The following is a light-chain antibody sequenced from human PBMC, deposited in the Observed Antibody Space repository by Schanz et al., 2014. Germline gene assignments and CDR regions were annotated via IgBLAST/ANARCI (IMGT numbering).Light chain of an antibody. J-gene: IGKJ2*01. V-gene: IGKV3-20*01. CDR1: QSVSSSY. CDR2: GAS. CDR3: QQYGNSPPYT. Sequence: EIVLTQSPGTLSLSPGERATLSCRASQSVSSSYLAWYEQKPGQAPRLLIYGASSRATGIPDRFSGSGSGTXXTLTISRLETEDFAVYYCQQYGNSPPYTFGQGTKLEIK.